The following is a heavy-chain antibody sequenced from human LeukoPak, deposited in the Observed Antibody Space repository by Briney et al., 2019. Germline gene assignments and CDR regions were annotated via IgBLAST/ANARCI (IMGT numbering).Heavy chain of an antibody. CDR3: ARHSPWEPFDY. V-gene: IGHV4-39*01. J-gene: IGHJ4*02. Sequence: SETLSLTCTVSGDSISSSSYYWGWIRQPPGKGLEWIGSIYYSGNTYYNPSLKSRVTISVGTSKNQFSLKLSSVTAADTAVYYCARHSPWEPFDYWGQGTLVTVSS. D-gene: IGHD1-26*01. CDR2: IYYSGNT. CDR1: GDSISSSSYY.